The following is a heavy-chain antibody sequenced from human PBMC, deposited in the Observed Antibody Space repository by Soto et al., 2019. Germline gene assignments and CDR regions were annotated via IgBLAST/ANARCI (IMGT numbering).Heavy chain of an antibody. CDR2: IYSGGST. J-gene: IGHJ3*02. Sequence: GESLKISCAASGFTVSSNYMSWVRQAPGKGLEWVSVIYSGGSTYYADSVKGRFTISRDNSKNTLYLQMNSLRAEDTAVYYCARELGRGPHAFDIWGQGTMVTVSS. V-gene: IGHV3-53*01. D-gene: IGHD7-27*01. CDR3: ARELGRGPHAFDI. CDR1: GFTVSSNY.